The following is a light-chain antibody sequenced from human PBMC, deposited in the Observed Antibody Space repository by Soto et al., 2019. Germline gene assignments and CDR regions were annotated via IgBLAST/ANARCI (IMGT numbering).Light chain of an antibody. CDR2: AAS. Sequence: IQLAHSPSFVSASVVDRITITFRASQGIRNYLAWYQQKPGKAPKLLIYAASSLQGGVPSRFSGGGSGTEFTLTISSLQPEDVATYYCQHFDSDPETFGQGTKVDIK. V-gene: IGKV1-27*01. CDR3: QHFDSDPET. CDR1: QGIRNY. J-gene: IGKJ1*01.